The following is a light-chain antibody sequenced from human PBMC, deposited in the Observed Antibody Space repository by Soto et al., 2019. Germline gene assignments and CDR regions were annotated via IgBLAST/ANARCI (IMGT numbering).Light chain of an antibody. CDR3: SSYTSSTTYV. V-gene: IGLV2-14*01. CDR1: SSDIGGYNY. Sequence: QSVLTQPASVSGSPGRSITISCTGSSSDIGGYNYVSWYQQHPDKAPKLMIYHVSNRPSGISSRFSGSKSGNTASLTISGLQAEDEADYYCSSYTSSTTYVFGTGTKVTV. CDR2: HVS. J-gene: IGLJ1*01.